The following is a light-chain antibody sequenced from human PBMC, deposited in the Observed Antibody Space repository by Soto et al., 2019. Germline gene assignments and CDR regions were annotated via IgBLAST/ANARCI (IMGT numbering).Light chain of an antibody. CDR2: GAS. Sequence: EIVLTQSPGTLSLSPGERATLSCRASQSVSNYLAWYQQKPGQAPRLLIYGASSRATGIPDRFSGSGSGTDFTLTISRLEPEDFAVYYCQQYGGSPQPFGQGT. CDR1: QSVSNY. J-gene: IGKJ1*01. CDR3: QQYGGSPQP. V-gene: IGKV3-20*01.